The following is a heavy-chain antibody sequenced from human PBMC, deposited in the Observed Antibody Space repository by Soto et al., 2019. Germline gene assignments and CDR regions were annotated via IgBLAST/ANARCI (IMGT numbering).Heavy chain of an antibody. Sequence: GGSLRLSCAASGFTFSNDWMNWVRQGPGKGLEWVSRIISGGSRVSYADSVKGRFTIARDNAKNTLYLEMHSLTAEDTAVYYCARESTSKGGMDVWGQVTTVTVSS. CDR1: GFTFSNDW. CDR3: ARESTSKGGMDV. V-gene: IGHV3-74*01. J-gene: IGHJ6*02. CDR2: IISGGSRV.